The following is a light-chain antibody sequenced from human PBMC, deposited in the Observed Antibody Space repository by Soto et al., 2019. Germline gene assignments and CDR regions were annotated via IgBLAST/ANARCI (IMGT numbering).Light chain of an antibody. Sequence: DIVMTQSPDSLAVSLGERATINCKSSQSVLYSSNNKNYLAWYQQKPGQTPKLLMYWASTRDSGVPDRFSGSGSRTEFTLTISIMQAEDVAVYYCQQYYSTPLTFGPGTKVEIK. CDR1: QSVLYSSNNKNY. CDR3: QQYYSTPLT. CDR2: WAS. J-gene: IGKJ1*01. V-gene: IGKV4-1*01.